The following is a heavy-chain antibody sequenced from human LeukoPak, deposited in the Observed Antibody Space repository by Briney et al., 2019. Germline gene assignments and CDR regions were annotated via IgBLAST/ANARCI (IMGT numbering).Heavy chain of an antibody. J-gene: IGHJ3*02. Sequence: SETLSLTCTVSGGSMRSYYWSWIRQPPGRGLEWMGFIYYSGSTNYNPSLKSRVTISVDTSKNQFSLKLTSVTAADTAVYYCARRGYSSGWYDPDAFDIWGQGTMVTVSS. CDR2: IYYSGST. CDR3: ARRGYSSGWYDPDAFDI. V-gene: IGHV4-59*08. D-gene: IGHD6-19*01. CDR1: GGSMRSYY.